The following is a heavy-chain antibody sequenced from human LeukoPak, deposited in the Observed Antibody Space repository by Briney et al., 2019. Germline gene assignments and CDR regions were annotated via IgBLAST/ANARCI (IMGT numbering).Heavy chain of an antibody. V-gene: IGHV4-59*01. J-gene: IGHJ6*03. CDR3: AREDPYYYYMDV. CDR1: GGSISNYY. CDR2: IYFSGST. Sequence: SETLSLTCTVSGGSISNYYWSWIRQPPGKGLEWIGYIYFSGSTNYNPSLKSRVTISVDTSKDQFSLKLSSVTAADTAVYYCAREDPYYYYMDVWGKGTTVTVSS.